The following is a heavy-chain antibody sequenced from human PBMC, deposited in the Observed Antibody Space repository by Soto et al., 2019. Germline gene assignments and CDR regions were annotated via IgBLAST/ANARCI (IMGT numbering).Heavy chain of an antibody. J-gene: IGHJ6*02. D-gene: IGHD6-13*01. CDR2: IWYDGSNK. CDR1: GFTFGSYG. V-gene: IGHV3-33*01. CDR3: ARDIAAAGTSYYYYGMDV. Sequence: GGSLGLSGAASGFTFGSYGMHWVRQAPGKGLEWVAVIWYDGSNKYYADSVKGRFTISRDNSKNTLYLQMNSLRAEDTAVYYCARDIAAAGTSYYYYGMDVWGQGTTVTVSS.